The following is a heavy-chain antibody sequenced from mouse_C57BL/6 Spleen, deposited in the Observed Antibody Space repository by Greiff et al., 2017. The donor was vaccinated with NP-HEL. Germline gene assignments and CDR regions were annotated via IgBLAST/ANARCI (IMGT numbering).Heavy chain of an antibody. D-gene: IGHD1-1*01. V-gene: IGHV14-2*01. Sequence: EVKLQESGAELVKPGASVKLSCTASGFNIKDYYMHWVKQRTEQGLEWIGRIDPEDGETKYAPKFQGKATITADTSSNTAYLQLSSLTSEDTAVYYCARTITTVVDYYAMDYWGQGTSVTVSS. J-gene: IGHJ4*01. CDR3: ARTITTVVDYYAMDY. CDR2: IDPEDGET. CDR1: GFNIKDYY.